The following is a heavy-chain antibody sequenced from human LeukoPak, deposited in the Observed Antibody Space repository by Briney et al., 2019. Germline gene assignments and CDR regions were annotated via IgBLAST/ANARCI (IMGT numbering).Heavy chain of an antibody. CDR1: GYSFATYW. CDR3: ARRPRNSPFDY. Sequence: GESLKISCQGSGYSFATYWIGWVRQMPGKGLEWMGIIYPGDPETRYSPSFQGQVTFSADKSISTAYLQWSSLKASDSAIYYCARRPRNSPFDYWGQGALVTVSS. CDR2: IYPGDPET. V-gene: IGHV5-51*01. J-gene: IGHJ4*02. D-gene: IGHD2-21*01.